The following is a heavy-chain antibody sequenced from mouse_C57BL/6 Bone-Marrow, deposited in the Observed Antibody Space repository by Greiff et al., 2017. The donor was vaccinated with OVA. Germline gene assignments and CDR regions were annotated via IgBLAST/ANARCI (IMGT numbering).Heavy chain of an antibody. D-gene: IGHD2-4*01. CDR3: ARQRYDYDEAWFAY. J-gene: IGHJ3*01. CDR1: GYTFTDYY. Sequence: EVQLQQSGPELVKPGASVKISCEASGYTFTDYYMNWVKQSPGKSLEWIGDINPSNGGTSYNQKFKGKATLTVDKSSSTAYMELRSLTSEDSAVYYCARQRYDYDEAWFAYWGQGTLVTVSA. V-gene: IGHV1-26*01. CDR2: INPSNGGT.